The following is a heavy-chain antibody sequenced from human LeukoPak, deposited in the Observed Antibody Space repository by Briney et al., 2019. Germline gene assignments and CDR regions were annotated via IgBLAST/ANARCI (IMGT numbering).Heavy chain of an antibody. CDR2: IKEGGSEK. CDR1: GFTFRNYW. CDR3: AKVGPEWGYRSYYFDY. V-gene: IGHV3-7*01. Sequence: PGGSLRLACATSGFTFRNYWMTWVRQAPGKGLEWVANIKEGGSEKYYVDSVKGRFTISRDNAKNSLYLQMNSLRAEDTAVYYCAKVGPEWGYRSYYFDYWGQGTLVTVSS. J-gene: IGHJ4*02. D-gene: IGHD3-16*02.